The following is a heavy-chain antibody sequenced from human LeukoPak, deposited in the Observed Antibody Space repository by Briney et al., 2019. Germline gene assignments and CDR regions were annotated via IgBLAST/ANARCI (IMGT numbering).Heavy chain of an antibody. D-gene: IGHD5-18*01. J-gene: IGHJ4*02. CDR1: GGSISSYY. CDR3: ARDTSAMGADYFDY. Sequence: SETLSLTCTVSGGSISSYYLSWIRQPPGKGLEWIGYIYYSGSTNYNPSLKSRVTISVDTSKNQFSLKLSSVTAADTAVYYCARDTSAMGADYFDYWGQGTLVTVSS. CDR2: IYYSGST. V-gene: IGHV4-59*01.